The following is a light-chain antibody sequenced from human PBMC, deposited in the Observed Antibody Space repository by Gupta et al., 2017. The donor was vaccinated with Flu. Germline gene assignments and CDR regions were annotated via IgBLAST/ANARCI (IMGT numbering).Light chain of an antibody. Sequence: DLQMNQSPSSLSASVGDRVTITCQASQDISNYLNWYQQKPGKAPKLLIYDASNLETGVPSRFSGSGSGTDFTFTISSLQPEDIGTYYCQQYDNLPAFGQGTKVEIK. J-gene: IGKJ1*01. CDR2: DAS. CDR1: QDISNY. V-gene: IGKV1-33*01. CDR3: QQYDNLPA.